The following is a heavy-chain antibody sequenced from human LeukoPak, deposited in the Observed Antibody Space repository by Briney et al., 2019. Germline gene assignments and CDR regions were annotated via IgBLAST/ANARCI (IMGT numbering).Heavy chain of an antibody. CDR3: ARQNVATTHFDY. Sequence: PSETLSLTCTVSGGSISSSSYYWGWIRQPPGKGLEWLGNIYYSGCTYYNPSLKSRVTISVDTSKNQFSLKLSSVTAADTAVYYCARQNVATTHFDYWGQGTLVTVSS. J-gene: IGHJ4*02. CDR1: GGSISSSSYY. CDR2: IYYSGCT. V-gene: IGHV4-39*01. D-gene: IGHD5-24*01.